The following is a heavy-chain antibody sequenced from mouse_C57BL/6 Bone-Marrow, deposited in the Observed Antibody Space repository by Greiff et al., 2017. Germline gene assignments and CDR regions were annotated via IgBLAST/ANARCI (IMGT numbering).Heavy chain of an antibody. CDR1: GFTFSSYG. D-gene: IGHD2-4*01. CDR2: ISSGGSYT. Sequence: EVQRVESGGDLVKPGGSLKLSCAASGFTFSSYGMSWVRQTPDKRLEWVATISSGGSYTYYPDSVKGRFTNSRDNAKNTLYLQMSRLKSEDTAMYYCARRYDYDGAYWGQGTLVTVSA. V-gene: IGHV5-6*01. J-gene: IGHJ3*01. CDR3: ARRYDYDGAY.